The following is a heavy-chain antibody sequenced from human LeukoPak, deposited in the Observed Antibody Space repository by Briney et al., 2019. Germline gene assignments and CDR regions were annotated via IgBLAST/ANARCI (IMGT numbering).Heavy chain of an antibody. CDR1: GGPLSTYS. Sequence: SETLPLTCSFSGGPLSTYSWTSVRQPPGKGLEWIGNIYYRGSTIYNPSHKSRVTISIDTSKNQFSLKVSSVTAADTAVYYCARAHSSGWPHMFDPWGQGTLVTVPS. J-gene: IGHJ5*02. CDR2: IYYRGST. V-gene: IGHV4-59*13. CDR3: ARAHSSGWPHMFDP. D-gene: IGHD6-19*01.